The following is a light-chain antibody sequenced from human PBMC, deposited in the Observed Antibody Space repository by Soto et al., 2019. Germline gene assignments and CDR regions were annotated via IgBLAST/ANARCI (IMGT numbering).Light chain of an antibody. CDR1: SSDIGGYNY. V-gene: IGLV2-8*01. CDR3: SSYAANTNLV. Sequence: QSALTQPPSASGSLGQTVTISCTGTSSDIGGYNYVSWYQQHPGKAPKLIIYAVSNRSSEVPGRFSGSKSGKTASLTASGLLAEDEADYFCSSYAANTNLVFGTGTKLTVL. J-gene: IGLJ1*01. CDR2: AVS.